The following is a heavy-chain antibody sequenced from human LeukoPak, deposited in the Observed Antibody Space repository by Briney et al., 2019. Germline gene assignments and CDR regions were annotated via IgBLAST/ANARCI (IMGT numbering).Heavy chain of an antibody. CDR2: IYYSGRN. CDR1: GGSISSSSYY. V-gene: IGHV4-39*07. CDR3: ARAQYSSSVDS. D-gene: IGHD6-6*01. Sequence: PSETLSLTCTVSGGSISSSSYYWGWIRQPPGKGLECIGSIYYSGRNYYNPSLKSRVTISVDTSKNQFSLRLSSVTAADTAVYYCARAQYSSSVDSWGQGTLVTVSS. J-gene: IGHJ4*02.